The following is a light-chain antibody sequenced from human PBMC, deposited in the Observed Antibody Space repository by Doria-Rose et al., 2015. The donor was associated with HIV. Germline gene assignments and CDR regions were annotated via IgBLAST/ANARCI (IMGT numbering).Light chain of an antibody. Sequence: TQSPGTLSLSPGERATLSCRASQSFSSTYLAWYQQKPGQAPSLLIYDGSTRATGIPDRFSASGSGTDFILTINRLEPEDFALYCCHQYGTSWTFGQGTKVEI. V-gene: IGKV3-20*01. CDR3: HQYGTSWT. J-gene: IGKJ1*01. CDR2: DGS. CDR1: QSFSSTY.